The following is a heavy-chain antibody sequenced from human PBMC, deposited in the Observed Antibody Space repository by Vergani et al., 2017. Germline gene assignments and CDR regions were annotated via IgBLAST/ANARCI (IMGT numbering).Heavy chain of an antibody. Sequence: QVQHVQSGAEVKKPGASVKVSCKASGYTFSSYAMHWVRQAPGQRLEWMGWINAGNGNTKYSQKFQGRVTITRDTSASTAYMELSSLRSEDTAVYYCARDFYVGANYLDYWGQGTLVTVSS. CDR3: ARDFYVGANYLDY. D-gene: IGHD3-16*01. CDR1: GYTFSSYA. V-gene: IGHV1-3*01. CDR2: INAGNGNT. J-gene: IGHJ4*02.